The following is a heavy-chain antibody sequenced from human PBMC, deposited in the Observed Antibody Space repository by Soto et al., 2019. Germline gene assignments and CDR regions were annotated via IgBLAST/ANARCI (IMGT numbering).Heavy chain of an antibody. CDR1: GGSISSYY. V-gene: IGHV4-59*01. Sequence: SETLSLSCTVSGGSISSYYWSWIRQPPGKGLEWIGYIYYSGSTNYNPSLKSRVTISVDTSKNQFSLKLSSVTAADTAVYYCARDQQGYCSSTSCCRVRWFDPWGQGTLVTVSS. J-gene: IGHJ5*02. CDR3: ARDQQGYCSSTSCCRVRWFDP. D-gene: IGHD2-2*01. CDR2: IYYSGST.